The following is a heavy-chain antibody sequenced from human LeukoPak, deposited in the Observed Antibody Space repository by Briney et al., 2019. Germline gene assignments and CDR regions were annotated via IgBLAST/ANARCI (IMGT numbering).Heavy chain of an antibody. Sequence: SVKVACKASGGTFSSHALSWVRQAPGQGLEWIGRIIPILEITDYAQKFQGRVTLTADKSTGTSYMELSSLRSEDTAVYYCARDYLYGGNSEMDYWGQGTLVTVSS. CDR3: ARDYLYGGNSEMDY. CDR1: GGTFSSHA. D-gene: IGHD4-23*01. CDR2: IIPILEIT. J-gene: IGHJ4*02. V-gene: IGHV1-69*10.